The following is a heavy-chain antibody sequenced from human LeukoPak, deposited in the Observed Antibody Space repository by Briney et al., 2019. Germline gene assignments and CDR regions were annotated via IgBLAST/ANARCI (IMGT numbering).Heavy chain of an antibody. V-gene: IGHV3-23*01. J-gene: IGHJ4*02. CDR1: GFTFSSYA. D-gene: IGHD1-1*01. CDR3: AKSRSGSANWALQIFDN. CDR2: NSASGGST. Sequence: GGSLRLSCEASGFTFSSYAMSWVRQAPGKGLEWVSANSASGGSTYYADYVKGRFTISRDNSNNSLFVQMNSLRAEDTAVYFCAKSRSGSANWALQIFDNWGQGTLVTVSS.